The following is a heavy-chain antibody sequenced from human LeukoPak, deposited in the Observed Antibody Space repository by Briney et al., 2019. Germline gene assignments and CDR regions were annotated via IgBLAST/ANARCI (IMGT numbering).Heavy chain of an antibody. CDR2: FKTKVDGGAA. CDR3: TTDRMIYATNWAVSWFEP. J-gene: IGHJ5*02. Sequence: GGSLRLSCPASGFTLSSHSMNLVLQAPGKGLESVVGFKTKVDGGAADYAAPVKARFTISRDDSTKTLYLQMNSLKSEDTAVYYCTTDRMIYATNWAVSWFEPWGQGTLVTVSS. CDR1: GFTLSSHS. V-gene: IGHV3-15*01. D-gene: IGHD2-8*01.